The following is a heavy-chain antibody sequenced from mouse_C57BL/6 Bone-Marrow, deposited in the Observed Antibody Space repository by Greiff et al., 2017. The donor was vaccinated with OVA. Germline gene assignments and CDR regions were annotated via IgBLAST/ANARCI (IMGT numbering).Heavy chain of an antibody. V-gene: IGHV1-20*01. CDR2: INPYNGDT. CDR3: ARRGSYGSSYSY. CDR1: GYSFTGYF. Sequence: DVQLQESGPELVKPGDSVKISCKASGYSFTGYFMNWVMQSHGKSLEWIGRINPYNGDTFYNQKFKGKATLTVDKSSSTAHMELRSLTSEDSAVYYCARRGSYGSSYSYWGQGTLVTVSA. D-gene: IGHD1-1*01. J-gene: IGHJ3*01.